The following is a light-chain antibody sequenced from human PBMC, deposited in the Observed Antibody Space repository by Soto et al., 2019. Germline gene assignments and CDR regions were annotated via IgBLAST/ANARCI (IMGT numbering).Light chain of an antibody. J-gene: IGKJ1*01. V-gene: IGKV1-5*01. CDR2: DAA. CDR1: QSINKW. Sequence: IQMTQSPSTLSASVGDRVTITCRASQSINKWVAWFQQKSGRAPKLLIYDAATLQSGVPSRFSGTGSGTDFSLTISSLQPEDFATYYCQQYNTYWTFGQGTKVEIK. CDR3: QQYNTYWT.